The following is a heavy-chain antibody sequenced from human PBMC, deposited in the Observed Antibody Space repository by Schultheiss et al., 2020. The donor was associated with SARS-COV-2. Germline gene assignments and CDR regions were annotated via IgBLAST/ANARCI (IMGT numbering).Heavy chain of an antibody. CDR1: GFTFSSYW. J-gene: IGHJ3*02. Sequence: GESLKISCAASGFTFSSYWMSWVRQAPGKGLEWVANIKQDGSEKYYVDSVKGRFTISRDNAKNSLYLQMNSLRAEDTAVYYCARGGGATGGYDAFDIWGQGTMVTVSS. CDR3: ARGGGATGGYDAFDI. D-gene: IGHD1-26*01. V-gene: IGHV3-7*03. CDR2: IKQDGSEK.